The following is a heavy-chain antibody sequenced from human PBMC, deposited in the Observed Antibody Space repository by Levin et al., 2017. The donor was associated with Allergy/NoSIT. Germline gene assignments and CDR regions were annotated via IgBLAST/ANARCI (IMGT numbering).Heavy chain of an antibody. CDR2: ISYDGSNK. CDR3: AKDLSFYSSSEYYFDY. J-gene: IGHJ4*02. V-gene: IGHV3-30*18. D-gene: IGHD6-6*01. Sequence: PGGSLRLSCAASGFTFSSYGMHWVRQAPGKGLEWVAVISYDGSNKYYADSVKGRFTISRDNSKNTLYLQMNSLRAEDTAVYYCAKDLSFYSSSEYYFDYWGQGTLVTVSS. CDR1: GFTFSSYG.